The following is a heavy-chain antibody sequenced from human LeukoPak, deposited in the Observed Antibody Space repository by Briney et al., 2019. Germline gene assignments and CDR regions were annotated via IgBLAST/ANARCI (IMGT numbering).Heavy chain of an antibody. V-gene: IGHV3-48*03. CDR1: GFTFSSYE. Sequence: GGPLRLSWAASGFTFSSYEMNWVRQAPGKGLGWVTYISSSGSTIYYADSVKGRFIISRDNAKNSLYLQMNSLRAEETAVYYCAKVRWDNSGWYYLDYWGQGTLVTVSS. CDR2: ISSSGSTI. D-gene: IGHD6-19*01. CDR3: AKVRWDNSGWYYLDY. J-gene: IGHJ4*02.